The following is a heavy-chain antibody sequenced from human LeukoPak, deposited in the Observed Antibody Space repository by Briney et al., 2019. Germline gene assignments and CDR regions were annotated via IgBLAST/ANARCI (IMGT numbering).Heavy chain of an antibody. Sequence: SETLSLTCTVSGGSISSCGYYWSWIRQHPGNGLEWIGYIYYSGSTYFNPSLKSRVTISVDTSKNQFSLKLSSVTAADTAVYYCASSTTCYTCGLDVWGKGTTVTVSS. V-gene: IGHV4-31*03. CDR1: GGSISSCGYY. CDR2: IYYSGST. CDR3: ASSTTCYTCGLDV. D-gene: IGHD2-2*02. J-gene: IGHJ6*04.